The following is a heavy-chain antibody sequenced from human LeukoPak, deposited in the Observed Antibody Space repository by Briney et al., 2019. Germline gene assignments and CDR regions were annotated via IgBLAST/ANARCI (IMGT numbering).Heavy chain of an antibody. CDR2: IYPGDSDT. V-gene: IGHV5-51*01. CDR3: AIFDFLFGEIDNWFDP. J-gene: IGHJ5*02. D-gene: IGHD3-16*01. CDR1: GYRFTSYW. Sequence: GAPLKISCKGSGYRFTSYWIGWVRQMPGKGLEWMGIIYPGDSDTRYSPSFQGQVTISADKSISTAYLQWSSLKASDTAMYYCAIFDFLFGEIDNWFDPWGQGTQVTVSS.